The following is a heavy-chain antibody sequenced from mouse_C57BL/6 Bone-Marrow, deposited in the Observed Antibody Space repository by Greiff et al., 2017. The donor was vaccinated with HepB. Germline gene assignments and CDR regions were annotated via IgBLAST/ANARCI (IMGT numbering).Heavy chain of an antibody. CDR2: IDPEDGET. J-gene: IGHJ1*03. CDR1: GFNIKDYY. D-gene: IGHD1-1*01. CDR3: ARSYYGSSSSYWYFDG. Sequence: VQLQQSGAELVKPGASVKLSCTASGFNIKDYYMHWVKQRTEQGLEWIGRIDPEDGETKYAPKFQGKGTITADTSYNTAYLQLSSLTSEDTAVYYCARSYYGSSSSYWYFDGWGTGTTVTVSS. V-gene: IGHV14-2*01.